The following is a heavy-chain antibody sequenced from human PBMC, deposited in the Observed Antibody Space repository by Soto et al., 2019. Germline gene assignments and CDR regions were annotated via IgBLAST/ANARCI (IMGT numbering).Heavy chain of an antibody. CDR2: IIPIFGTA. Sequence: QVQLVQYGAEVKKPGSSVKVSCKASGGTFSSYAISWVRQAPGQGLEWMGGIIPIFGTANYAQKFQGRVTIPAYISTSTAYMELSSLRSEDTAVYYCATPGPYSNYNGMDVWGQGTTVTVSS. V-gene: IGHV1-69*14. CDR3: ATPGPYSNYNGMDV. CDR1: GGTFSSYA. J-gene: IGHJ6*02. D-gene: IGHD4-4*01.